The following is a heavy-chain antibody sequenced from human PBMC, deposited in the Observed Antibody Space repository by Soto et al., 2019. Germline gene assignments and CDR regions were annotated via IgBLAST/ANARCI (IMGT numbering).Heavy chain of an antibody. Sequence: QGQLVQSGAEVKKPGSSVKVSCKASGGTFSSFAISWVRQAPGQGLEWMGGIIPIFGTANYARRFQGRVTSPADESTRSANMELSTLTSEETVVYYCARGKPLVSSPFGAFDIWGQGTMVTGSS. J-gene: IGHJ3*02. CDR1: GGTFSSFA. CDR3: ARGKPLVSSPFGAFDI. CDR2: IIPIFGTA. V-gene: IGHV1-69*01. D-gene: IGHD3-16*01.